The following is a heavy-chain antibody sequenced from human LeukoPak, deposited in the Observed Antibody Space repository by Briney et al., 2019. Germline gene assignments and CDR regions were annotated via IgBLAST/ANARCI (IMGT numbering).Heavy chain of an antibody. CDR1: GGSISSSSYY. CDR2: IYYSGST. D-gene: IGHD5-12*01. J-gene: IGHJ6*03. V-gene: IGHV4-39*07. CDR3: ARDQRSGYSGYDYYYYYYMDV. Sequence: PSETLSLTCTVSGGSISSSSYYWGWIRQPPGKGLEWIGSIYYSGSTYYNPSLKSRVTISVDTSKNQFSLKVSSVTAADTAVYYCARDQRSGYSGYDYYYYYYMDVWGKGTTVTVSS.